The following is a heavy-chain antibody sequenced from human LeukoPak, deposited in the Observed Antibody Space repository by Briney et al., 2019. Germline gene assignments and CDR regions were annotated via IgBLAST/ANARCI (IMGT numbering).Heavy chain of an antibody. V-gene: IGHV3-64*04. CDR2: ISSNGGST. Sequence: GGSLRLSCSASGYTFSSYAMRWARQAPGKGLEYVSAISSNGGSTYYADSVKGRFTISRDNAKNSLYLQMNSLRAEDTAVYYCATAGLDYVDTPMVTVFDYWGQGTLVTVSS. D-gene: IGHD5-18*01. CDR1: GYTFSSYA. J-gene: IGHJ4*02. CDR3: ATAGLDYVDTPMVTVFDY.